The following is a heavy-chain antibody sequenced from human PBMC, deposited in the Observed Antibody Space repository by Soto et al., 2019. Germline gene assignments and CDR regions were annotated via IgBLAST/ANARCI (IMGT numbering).Heavy chain of an antibody. CDR3: ARDPYDSSGSTDY. J-gene: IGHJ4*02. D-gene: IGHD3-22*01. CDR2: ISSSSSYI. CDR1: GFTFSSYS. Sequence: GGCLRLSCAASGFTFSSYSMNWVRKAPGKGLEWVSSISSSSSYIYYADSVKGRFTISRDNAKNSLYLQMNSLRAEDTAVYYCARDPYDSSGSTDYWGQGTLVTVSS. V-gene: IGHV3-21*01.